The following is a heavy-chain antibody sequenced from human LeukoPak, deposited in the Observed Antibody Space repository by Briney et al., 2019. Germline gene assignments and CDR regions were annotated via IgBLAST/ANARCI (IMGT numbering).Heavy chain of an antibody. CDR1: GFTFNTYW. CDR2: VRPDGREQ. D-gene: IGHD6-13*01. J-gene: IGHJ3*02. V-gene: IGHV3-7*01. CDR3: ARHTIGSSWTRPDAFDI. Sequence: GGSLRLSCSASGFTFNTYWMSWVRQAPGKGLQWVANVRPDGREQRYVDSVKGRFTISRDNAKNLVYLQMNSLRTDDTGVYYCARHTIGSSWTRPDAFDIWGQGTMVTVSS.